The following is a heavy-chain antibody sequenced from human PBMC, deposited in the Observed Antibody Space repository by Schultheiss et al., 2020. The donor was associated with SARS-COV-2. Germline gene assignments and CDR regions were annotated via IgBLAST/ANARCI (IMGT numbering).Heavy chain of an antibody. CDR3: VRDSTRYCTSTNCYAELFDY. J-gene: IGHJ4*02. CDR2: IWYDGRNK. D-gene: IGHD2-2*01. CDR1: GFTFSSYG. Sequence: GESLKISCAASGFTFSSYGMHWVRQAPGKGLEWVAVIWYDGRNKYYADSVKGRFTISRDNAKNSLYLQMNSLRADDTAVYYCVRDSTRYCTSTNCYAELFDYWGQGTLVTVSS. V-gene: IGHV3-33*08.